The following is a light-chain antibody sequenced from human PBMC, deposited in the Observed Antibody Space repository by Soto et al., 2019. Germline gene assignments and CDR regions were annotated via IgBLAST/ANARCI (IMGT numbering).Light chain of an antibody. J-gene: IGLJ2*01. CDR3: QTYDTGVSGSI. V-gene: IGLV1-40*01. Sequence: QAVVTQPPSVSGAPGQRVAISCAGTSSNIGAGYDVHWYQHLPGTAPKLLIFGNINRPAGVPDRFSGSKSGTSASLAITGLQAADEGYYYCQTYDTGVSGSILGGGTKLTVL. CDR2: GNI. CDR1: SSNIGAGYD.